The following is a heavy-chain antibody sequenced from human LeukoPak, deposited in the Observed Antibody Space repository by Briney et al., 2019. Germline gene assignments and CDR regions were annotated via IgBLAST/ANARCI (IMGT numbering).Heavy chain of an antibody. D-gene: IGHD6-19*01. V-gene: IGHV3-23*01. CDR1: GFTFSNYA. CDR3: ARNSVWYGVS. J-gene: IGHJ4*02. CDR2: IDYSGGDT. Sequence: GGSLRLSCEASGFTFSNYAMSWIRQAPGKGLEWVSSIDYSGGDTHYADSVKGRFTISRDNSKNALYLQLSSVRGDDTAVYFCARNSVWYGVSWGEGTLVTVSS.